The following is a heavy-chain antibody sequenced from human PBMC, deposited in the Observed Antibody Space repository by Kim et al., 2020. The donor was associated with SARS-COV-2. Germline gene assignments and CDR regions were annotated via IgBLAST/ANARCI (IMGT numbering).Heavy chain of an antibody. Sequence: SVKVSCKASGGTFSSYAISWLRQAPGQGLEWMGGIIPIFGTANYAQKFQGRVTITADESTSTAYMELSSLRSEDTAVYYCASTSGWEYYFDYWGQGTLVTVSS. CDR1: GGTFSSYA. CDR2: IIPIFGTA. D-gene: IGHD6-19*01. CDR3: ASTSGWEYYFDY. V-gene: IGHV1-69*13. J-gene: IGHJ4*02.